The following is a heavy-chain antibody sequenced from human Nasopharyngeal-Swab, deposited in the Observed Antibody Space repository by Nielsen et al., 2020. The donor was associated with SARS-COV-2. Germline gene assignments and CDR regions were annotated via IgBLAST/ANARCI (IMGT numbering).Heavy chain of an antibody. V-gene: IGHV4-59*01. CDR3: ARDGPYVGYAFDD. J-gene: IGHJ4*02. CDR1: GGPISSYY. Sequence: SGTLSLTCTVSGGPISSYYWSWIRQPPGKGLEWIGNIYYSGSTNYNPSLKSRVTISADTSKKQFSLNLSSVTAADTAVYYCARDGPYVGYAFDDWGQGTLVTVSS. D-gene: IGHD5-18*01. CDR2: IYYSGST.